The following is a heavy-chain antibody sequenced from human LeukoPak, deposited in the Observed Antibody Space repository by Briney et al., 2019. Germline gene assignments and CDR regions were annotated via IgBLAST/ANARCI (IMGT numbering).Heavy chain of an antibody. CDR3: ARANDYSKGNWFDP. D-gene: IGHD4-11*01. CDR1: GGTFSSYA. Sequence: ASVKASCKASGGTFSSYAISWVRQAPGQGLEWMGGIIPIFGTANYAQKFQGRVTITADESTSTAYMELSSLRSEDTAVYYCARANDYSKGNWFDPWGQGTLVTVSS. CDR2: IIPIFGTA. J-gene: IGHJ5*02. V-gene: IGHV1-69*13.